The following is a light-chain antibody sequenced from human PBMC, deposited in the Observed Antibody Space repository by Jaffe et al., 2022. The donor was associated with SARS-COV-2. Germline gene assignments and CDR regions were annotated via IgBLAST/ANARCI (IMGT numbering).Light chain of an antibody. CDR1: TGAVTSGHY. CDR3: SLFYSGARV. CDR2: NTS. J-gene: IGLJ3*02. V-gene: IGLV7-46*01. Sequence: QAVVTQEPSLTVSPGGTVTLTCVSSTGAVTSGHYPYWFQQKPGQAPRTLIYNTSNKYSWTPARFSGSLLGGKAALTLSGAEPEDEAEYYCSLFYSGARVFGGGTKLTVL.